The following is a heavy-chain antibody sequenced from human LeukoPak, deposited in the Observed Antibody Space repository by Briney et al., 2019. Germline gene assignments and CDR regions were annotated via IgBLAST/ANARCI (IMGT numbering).Heavy chain of an antibody. J-gene: IGHJ3*02. V-gene: IGHV3-9*01. D-gene: IGHD3-22*01. CDR1: GFTFDDCA. CDR2: ISWNSGSI. CDR3: AKAQYYYDSSGTFDI. Sequence: GRSLRLSCAASGFTFDDCAMHWVRQAPGKGLEWVSGISWNSGSIGYADSVKGRFTISRDNAKNSLYLQMNSLRAEDTALYYCAKAQYYYDSSGTFDIWGQGTMVTVSS.